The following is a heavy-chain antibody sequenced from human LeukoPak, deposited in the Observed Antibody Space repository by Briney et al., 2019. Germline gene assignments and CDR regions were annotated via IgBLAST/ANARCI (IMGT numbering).Heavy chain of an antibody. V-gene: IGHV5-51*01. Sequence: GESLKISCKGSGYTFTSYWIGWVRQLPGKGLKWMGIIYPGDSDARYSPSFQGQVTISADKSISTAYLQWSSLKASDTAMYYCARRRDLYSGSYYPFDYWGQGTLVTVSS. D-gene: IGHD1-26*01. CDR2: IYPGDSDA. CDR3: ARRRDLYSGSYYPFDY. J-gene: IGHJ4*02. CDR1: GYTFTSYW.